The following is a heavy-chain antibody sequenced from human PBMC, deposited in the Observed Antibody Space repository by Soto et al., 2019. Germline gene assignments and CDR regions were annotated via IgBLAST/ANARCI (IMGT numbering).Heavy chain of an antibody. CDR1: GFTFSNYW. D-gene: IGHD4-17*01. V-gene: IGHV3-7*03. J-gene: IGHJ4*02. CDR3: ASRPSADKYYGVFDY. Sequence: PGGSLRLSCEASGFTFSNYWMTWVRQAPGKGLEWVANIKQDGSEVYYVDSVKGRFTITRDNTKNSLFLQMSNLRAEDSAVYYCASRPSADKYYGVFDYWGQGTLVTVSS. CDR2: IKQDGSEV.